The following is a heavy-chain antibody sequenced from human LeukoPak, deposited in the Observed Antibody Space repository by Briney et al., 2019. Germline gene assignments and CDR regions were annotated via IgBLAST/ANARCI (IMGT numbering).Heavy chain of an antibody. CDR2: ISYDGSNK. Sequence: PGGSLRLSCAASGFTFSSYAMHWVRQAPGKGLEWAAVISYDGSNKYYADSVKGRFTISRDNSKNTLYLQMNSLRAEDTAVYYCARGNAQYDAFDIWGQGTMVTVSS. CDR1: GFTFSSYA. V-gene: IGHV3-30-3*01. CDR3: ARGNAQYDAFDI. J-gene: IGHJ3*02. D-gene: IGHD4-11*01.